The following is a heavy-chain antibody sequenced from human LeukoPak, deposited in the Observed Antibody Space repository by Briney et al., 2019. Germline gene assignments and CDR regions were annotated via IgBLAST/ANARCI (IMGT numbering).Heavy chain of an antibody. CDR2: IYYSGST. Sequence: PSETLSLTCTVSGGSISSYYWSWIRQPPGKGLEWIGYIYYSGSTNYNPSLKSRVTLSVDTSKNQFSLKLSSVTAADTAVYYCASLVTTSIHNWFDPWGQGTLVTVSS. V-gene: IGHV4-59*01. CDR3: ASLVTTSIHNWFDP. D-gene: IGHD5-12*01. J-gene: IGHJ5*02. CDR1: GGSISSYY.